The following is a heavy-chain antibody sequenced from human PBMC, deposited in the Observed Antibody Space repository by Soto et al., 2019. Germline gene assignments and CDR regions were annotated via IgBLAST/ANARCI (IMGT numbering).Heavy chain of an antibody. Sequence: SETLSLTCTVSGGSINTYYWSWIRQPPGKGLEWIGYVDYSGNSDSSPSLKSRVTISIDTSKKQVSLKLNSVTAADTAVYYCARNWFSAPGRLHFDY. CDR2: VDYSGNS. D-gene: IGHD3-10*01. CDR1: GGSINTYY. CDR3: ARNWFSAPGRLHFDY. J-gene: IGHJ4*01. V-gene: IGHV4-59*01.